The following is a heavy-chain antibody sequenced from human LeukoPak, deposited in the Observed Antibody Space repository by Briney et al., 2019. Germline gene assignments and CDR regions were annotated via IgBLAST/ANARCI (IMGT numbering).Heavy chain of an antibody. CDR1: GFTFSRYS. Sequence: GGSLRLSCAASGFTFSRYSMSWVRQAPGKGLEWVLSTSGSGGITYYADSVKGRFTISRDNSKNTVYLQMNSLRAEDTAVYYCAKDQSSSRGYSITNYWGQGTLVTVSS. V-gene: IGHV3-23*01. CDR3: AKDQSSSRGYSITNY. D-gene: IGHD2-2*01. J-gene: IGHJ4*02. CDR2: TSGSGGIT.